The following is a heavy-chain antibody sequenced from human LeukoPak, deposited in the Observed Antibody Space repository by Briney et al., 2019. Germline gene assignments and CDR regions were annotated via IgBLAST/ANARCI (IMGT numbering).Heavy chain of an antibody. V-gene: IGHV1-2*02. Sequence: GAPVKVSCKASTYTFTNYGISWVRQAPGQGLEWMSWINPTTGGTNYAQKFQGRVTMTRDTSISTAYLELSRLTFHDTAVYYCARGLGGELPPFDYWGQGTLVTVSS. CDR1: TYTFTNYG. D-gene: IGHD1-26*01. J-gene: IGHJ4*02. CDR2: INPTTGGT. CDR3: ARGLGGELPPFDY.